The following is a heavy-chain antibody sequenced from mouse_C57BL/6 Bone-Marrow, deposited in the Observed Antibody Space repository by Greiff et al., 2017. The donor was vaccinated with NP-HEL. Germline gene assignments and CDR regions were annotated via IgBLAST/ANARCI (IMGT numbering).Heavy chain of an antibody. Sequence: EVQGVESGGDLVKPGGSLKLSCAASGFTFSSYGMSWVRQTPDKRLEWVATISSGGSYTYYPDSVKGRFTISRDNAKNTLYLQMSSLKSEDTAMYYCARSYYSNLDYWGQGTTLTVSS. CDR2: ISSGGSYT. CDR3: ARSYYSNLDY. CDR1: GFTFSSYG. V-gene: IGHV5-6*01. J-gene: IGHJ2*01. D-gene: IGHD2-5*01.